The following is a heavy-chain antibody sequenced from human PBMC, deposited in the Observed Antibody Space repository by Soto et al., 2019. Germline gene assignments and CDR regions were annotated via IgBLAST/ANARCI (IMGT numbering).Heavy chain of an antibody. Sequence: QVQLVQSGAEVKSPGASVKVSCKASGYTFSTYGFSWVRQAPGQGLEWVVWISAYNGDTHYAQNLQGRVTMTTNTSTDTAYIELRRLNTSGTAVDSGARDGAVSWVGVFPGFALDVWGQGTTVPSSS. CDR1: GYTFSTYG. J-gene: IGHJ6*02. CDR3: ARDGAVSWVGVFPGFALDV. CDR2: ISAYNGDT. D-gene: IGHD3-10*01. V-gene: IGHV1-18*01.